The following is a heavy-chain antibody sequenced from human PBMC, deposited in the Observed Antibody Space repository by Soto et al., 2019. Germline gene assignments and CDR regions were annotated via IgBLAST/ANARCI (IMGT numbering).Heavy chain of an antibody. V-gene: IGHV1-69*06. CDR3: ARANFYDFWSGHPMDV. CDR2: FVPVFGTA. D-gene: IGHD3-3*01. Sequence: EASVKVSCKAAGATFSRYSFSWVRQAPGQGLEWMGGFVPVFGTANYAQKFQGRVTITADRSTSTAYMELSSLRSEDTAVYYCARANFYDFWSGHPMDVWGQGTTVTVSS. J-gene: IGHJ6*02. CDR1: GATFSRYS.